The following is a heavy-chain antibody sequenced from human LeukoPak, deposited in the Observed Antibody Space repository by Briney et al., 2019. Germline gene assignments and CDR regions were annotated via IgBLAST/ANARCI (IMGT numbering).Heavy chain of an antibody. J-gene: IGHJ4*02. D-gene: IGHD2-21*01. Sequence: SETLSLTCAVYGGSFSGNYWTLISQTPGRGLEWIGESSPTGDITGYNPSLKGRATISVDSSKNQFSLKLTSVTAADTGVYYCARVPDFIARPCDSWGPGTLVTVSS. CDR2: SSPTGDIT. CDR3: ARVPDFIARPCDS. V-gene: IGHV4-34*01. CDR1: GGSFSGNY.